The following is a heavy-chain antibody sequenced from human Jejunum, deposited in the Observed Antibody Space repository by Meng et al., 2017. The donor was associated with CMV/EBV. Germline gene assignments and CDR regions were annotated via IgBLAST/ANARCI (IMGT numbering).Heavy chain of an antibody. CDR2: SCSHSDNN. CDR1: GFAVDSYS. V-gene: IGHV3-21*01. CDR3: ATVLNWGFDY. D-gene: IGHD7-27*01. Sequence: SCASSGFAVDSYSMTRVRLAKGKGLIGVIFSCSHSDNNYYANSLIGRFTITSKNDRQMLELQVESAGTDDSAVEYCATVLNWGFDYWGQGTLVTVSS. J-gene: IGHJ4*02.